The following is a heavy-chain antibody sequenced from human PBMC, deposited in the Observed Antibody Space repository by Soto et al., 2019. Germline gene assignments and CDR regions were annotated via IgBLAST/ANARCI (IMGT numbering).Heavy chain of an antibody. CDR3: ARDLAISLFDY. CDR2: IGSSSNTI. J-gene: IGHJ4*02. Sequence: VPLVESGGGLVQPGGSLRLSCAASGFTFSSSSLNWVRQAPGKGLEWVSYIGSSSNTIYYAGSVKGRLTISRDNAKNSLYLQMSSLRDEDTAVYYCARDLAISLFDYWGQGTLVTVSS. D-gene: IGHD5-18*01. V-gene: IGHV3-48*02. CDR1: GFTFSSSS.